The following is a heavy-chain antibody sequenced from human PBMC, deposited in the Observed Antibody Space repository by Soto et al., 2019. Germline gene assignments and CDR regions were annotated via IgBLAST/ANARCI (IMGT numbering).Heavy chain of an antibody. CDR1: GFSVNTNY. V-gene: IGHV3-66*01. CDR2: MYSGGDI. CDR3: VSRIPSWVFDY. Sequence: GGSLRLSCLVSGFSVNTNYIYWVRKAPGRGLEWGSGMYSGGDIHYAYCVKGRFTISRDTYDNTLYLRMDKLRVEDTAVYFCVSRIPSWVFDYWGQGTLVTVSS. J-gene: IGHJ4*01. D-gene: IGHD3-16*01.